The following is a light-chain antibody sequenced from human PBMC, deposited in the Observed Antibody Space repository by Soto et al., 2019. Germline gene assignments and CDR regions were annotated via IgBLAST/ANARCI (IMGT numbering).Light chain of an antibody. Sequence: HSVLQHAASVRGVPGQRGTISCSGTSSSIGAGYEVHWYHQLPGTAPKLVVSGNGNRPSGVPDRLSAPKSGTSASLAITGLQAEDEGHYYCQSYDKRLTAYVFGTGTKVTVL. CDR1: SSSIGAGYE. CDR2: GNG. J-gene: IGLJ1*01. V-gene: IGLV1-40*01. CDR3: QSYDKRLTAYV.